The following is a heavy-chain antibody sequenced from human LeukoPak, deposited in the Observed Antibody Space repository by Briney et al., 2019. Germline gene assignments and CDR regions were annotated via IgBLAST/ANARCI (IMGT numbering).Heavy chain of an antibody. CDR3: ARGVPGVSSSWYGAPFDC. CDR1: GFTFSSYA. Sequence: GGSLRLSCAASGFTFSSYAMHWVRQAPGKGLEWVAVISYDGSNKYYADSVKGRFTISRDNTKNTLYLQMNSLRAEDTAVYYCARGVPGVSSSWYGAPFDCWGQGTLVTVSS. CDR2: ISYDGSNK. V-gene: IGHV3-30*04. J-gene: IGHJ4*02. D-gene: IGHD6-13*01.